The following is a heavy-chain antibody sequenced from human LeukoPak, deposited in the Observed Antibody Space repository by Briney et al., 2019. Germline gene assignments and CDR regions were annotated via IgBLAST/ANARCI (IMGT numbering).Heavy chain of an antibody. J-gene: IGHJ4*02. D-gene: IGHD4-23*01. CDR1: GFTFSSAW. CDR3: ANIFGGNSHRSDY. Sequence: GGSLRLSCAASGFTFSSAWVSWVRQAPGQGLEWLGRIKTKTDGGTTDYAAPVKGRFTISRDDSKDTLYLQMNSLKSDDTAVYYCANIFGGNSHRSDYWGQGTLVTVSS. CDR2: IKTKTDGGTT. V-gene: IGHV3-15*01.